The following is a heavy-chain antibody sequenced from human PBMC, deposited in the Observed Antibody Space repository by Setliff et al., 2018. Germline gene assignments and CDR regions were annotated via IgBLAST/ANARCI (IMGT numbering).Heavy chain of an antibody. J-gene: IGHJ6*03. CDR1: GGTFSRYA. V-gene: IGHV1-69*05. Sequence: GASVKVSCKASGGTFSRYAISWVRQAPGQGLEWMGGSIPMYRTTKYAQKFQGRVTIITDESTSTAYMQLSSLGSEDTAVYYCARDFSTPHFGVARGSYYYYYMDVWGKGTTVTVSS. CDR3: ARDFSTPHFGVARGSYYYYYMDV. CDR2: SIPMYRTT. D-gene: IGHD3-3*01.